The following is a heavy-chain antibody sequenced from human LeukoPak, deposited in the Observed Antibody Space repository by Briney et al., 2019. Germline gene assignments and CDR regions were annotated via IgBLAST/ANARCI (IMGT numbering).Heavy chain of an antibody. CDR2: MNPNSGNT. CDR1: GYTFTSYD. D-gene: IGHD3-10*01. J-gene: IGHJ6*02. Sequence: ASVKVSCKASGYTFTSYDINWVRQATGQGLEWMGWMNPNSGNTGYAQKFQGRVTMTRNTSISTAYMELSSLRSEDTAVYYCARTPYYYGSGSYYYGMDVWGQGTTVTVSS. CDR3: ARTPYYYGSGSYYYGMDV. V-gene: IGHV1-8*01.